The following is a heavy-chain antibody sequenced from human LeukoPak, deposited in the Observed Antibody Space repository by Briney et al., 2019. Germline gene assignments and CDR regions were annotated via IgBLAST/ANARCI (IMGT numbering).Heavy chain of an antibody. CDR3: ARARYANAWYAFDI. CDR1: GGSVSSYY. D-gene: IGHD2-2*01. V-gene: IGHV4-59*02. CDR2: LSHSGSS. Sequence: PSETLSLTCTASGGSVSSYYWSWIRRPPGRGLEWIAYLSHSGSSDSNPSLTSRVTTLVDTSKNQFSPKLTSVTAADTAVYYCARARYANAWYAFDIWGHGTMVTVSS. J-gene: IGHJ3*02.